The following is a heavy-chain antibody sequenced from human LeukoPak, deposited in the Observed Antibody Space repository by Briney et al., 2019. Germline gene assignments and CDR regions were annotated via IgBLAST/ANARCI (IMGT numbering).Heavy chain of an antibody. V-gene: IGHV6-1*01. CDR3: ARDLLVYSSSAHYYYYGMDV. Sequence: SQTLSLTCAISGVSVSSNSAAWNWIRQSPSRGLEWQGRTYYRSKWYNDYAVSVKSRITIKPDTSKNQFSLQLNSVTPEDTAVYYCARDLLVYSSSAHYYYYGMDVWGQGTTVTVSS. CDR1: GVSVSSNSAA. D-gene: IGHD6-6*01. CDR2: TYYRSKWYN. J-gene: IGHJ6*02.